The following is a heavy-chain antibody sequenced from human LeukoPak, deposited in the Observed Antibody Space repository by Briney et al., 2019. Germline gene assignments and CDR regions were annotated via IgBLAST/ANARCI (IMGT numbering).Heavy chain of an antibody. D-gene: IGHD4-17*01. CDR1: GFTFRSYA. J-gene: IGHJ4*02. CDR2: ISGSGDRT. V-gene: IGHV3-23*01. Sequence: GGSLRLSCAASGFTFRSYAMSWVRQAPGKGLEWVSAISGSGDRTYYADSVKGRFTISRDNSKNTLYVQMNSLRAEDTAIYYCAKALPDGESLDYWGQGTLVTVSS. CDR3: AKALPDGESLDY.